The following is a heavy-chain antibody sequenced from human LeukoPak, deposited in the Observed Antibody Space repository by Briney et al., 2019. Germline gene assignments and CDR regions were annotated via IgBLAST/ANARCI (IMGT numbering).Heavy chain of an antibody. CDR1: GYTFTGYY. CDR2: INPNSGGT. J-gene: IGHJ4*02. Sequence: ASVKVSCKASGYTFTGYYMHWVRQAPGQGLEWMGWINPNSGGTNYAQKFQGWVTMTRDTSISTAYMELSRLRSEDTAVYYCARDRFLIRGYSGYGPFDYWGQGTLVTVSS. D-gene: IGHD5-12*01. CDR3: ARDRFLIRGYSGYGPFDY. V-gene: IGHV1-2*04.